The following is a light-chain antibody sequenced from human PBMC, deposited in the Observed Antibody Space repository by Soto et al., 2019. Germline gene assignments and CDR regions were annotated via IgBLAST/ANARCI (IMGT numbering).Light chain of an antibody. CDR1: QSVSGNY. V-gene: IGKV3-20*01. CDR2: SAS. Sequence: EIVLTQSPGILSLSPGEGATLSCRASQSVSGNYLGWYQQKPGQAPRLLIYSASSRAIGIPDRFHGSGSGTDFTLTISRLELEDFGVYYCQQYASLPITFGGGTKVEIK. CDR3: QQYASLPIT. J-gene: IGKJ4*01.